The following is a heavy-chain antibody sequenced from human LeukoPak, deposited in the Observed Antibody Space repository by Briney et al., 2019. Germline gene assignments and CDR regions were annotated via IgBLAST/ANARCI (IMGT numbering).Heavy chain of an antibody. Sequence: GGSLRLSCAASGFAFSSYTLNWLRQAPGKGLEWISYVGLRDSGSYSADSVKGRFTISRDDAKNSLYLQMSTLRDEDTAVYFCVRDRMFDFELWGQGTMVTVSS. J-gene: IGHJ3*01. CDR3: VRDRMFDFEL. CDR2: VGLRDSGS. CDR1: GFAFSSYT. V-gene: IGHV3-48*02. D-gene: IGHD1-14*01.